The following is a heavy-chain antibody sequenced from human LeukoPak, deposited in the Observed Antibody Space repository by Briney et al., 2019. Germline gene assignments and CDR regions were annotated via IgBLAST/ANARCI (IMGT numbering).Heavy chain of an antibody. D-gene: IGHD5-12*01. CDR2: IIPIFGTG. CDR1: GGTFSRYV. Sequence: SVKVSCKASGGTFSRYVISGVRQTPGQGLEWVGGIIPIFGTGNYAQELQGRVTITADESTSTAYMEVSSLRSEDTAVYYCARAYSGYDFFDYWGQGILVTVSS. CDR3: ARAYSGYDFFDY. J-gene: IGHJ4*02. V-gene: IGHV1-69*13.